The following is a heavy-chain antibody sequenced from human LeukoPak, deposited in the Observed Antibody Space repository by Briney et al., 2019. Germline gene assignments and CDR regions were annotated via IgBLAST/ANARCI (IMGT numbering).Heavy chain of an antibody. V-gene: IGHV1-2*02. J-gene: IGHJ3*02. CDR3: ARGSIVVVPAATDAFDI. CDR1: GYTFTGYY. Sequence: GASVKVSCKASGYTFTGYYMHWVRQAPEQGLEWMGWINPNSGGTNYAQKFQGRVTMTRDTSISTAYVELSRLRSDDTAVYYCARGSIVVVPAATDAFDIWGQGTMVTVSS. D-gene: IGHD2-2*01. CDR2: INPNSGGT.